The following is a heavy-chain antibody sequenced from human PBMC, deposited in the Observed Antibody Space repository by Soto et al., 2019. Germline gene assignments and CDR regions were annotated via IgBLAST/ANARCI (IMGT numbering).Heavy chain of an antibody. D-gene: IGHD2-2*01. J-gene: IGHJ4*02. Sequence: PGGSLRLSCAASGFTFSYNDMTWIRQSPGKGLEWVSFISGNSDTTYYADSVKGRFTVSRDNSKNTLYLQMNSLRVEDTAIYYCVKHTNWADPGWGQGTLVTVSS. CDR3: VKHTNWADPG. V-gene: IGHV3-23*01. CDR2: ISGNSDTT. CDR1: GFTFSYND.